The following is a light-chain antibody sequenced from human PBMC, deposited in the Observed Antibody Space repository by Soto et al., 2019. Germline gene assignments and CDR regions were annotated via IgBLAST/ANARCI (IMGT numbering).Light chain of an antibody. J-gene: IGKJ1*01. CDR3: LQDINYPWT. Sequence: IQITHSPSSLSASLLHRFTISFRASQGIGNAVGWYQQKPGKPPKVLIYGASNLQSGVPPRFSGSGSGTDFTLAISSLQPEDSATYYCLQDINYPWTFGQGTKVDIK. CDR2: GAS. V-gene: IGKV1-6*02. CDR1: QGIGNA.